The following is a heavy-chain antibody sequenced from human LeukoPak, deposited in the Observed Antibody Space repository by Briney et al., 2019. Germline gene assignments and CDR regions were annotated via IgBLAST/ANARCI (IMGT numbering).Heavy chain of an antibody. J-gene: IGHJ5*02. CDR2: MYYSGST. V-gene: IGHV4-30-4*01. CDR1: GGSISSGDFY. Sequence: SQTLSLTCTVSGGSISSGDFYWGWIRQPPGKGLEWIAYMYYSGSTYYNPSLKSRVTTSADTSKNQLSLKLSSVTAADTAVYYCARPYYYDSRIDPWGQGILVTVSS. CDR3: ARPYYYDSRIDP. D-gene: IGHD3-22*01.